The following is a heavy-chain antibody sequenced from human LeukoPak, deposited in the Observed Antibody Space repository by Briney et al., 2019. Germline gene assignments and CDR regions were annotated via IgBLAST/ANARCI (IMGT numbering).Heavy chain of an antibody. CDR1: GYTFTSYA. J-gene: IGHJ4*02. D-gene: IGHD3-22*01. V-gene: IGHV7-4-1*02. CDR3: ARDRSYYDSSGYTPPDY. CDR2: INTNTGNP. Sequence: ASVKVSCKASGYTFTSYAMNWVRQAPGQGLEWMGWINTNTGNPTYAQGFTGRFVFSLDTSVSTAYLQISSLKAEGTAVYYCARDRSYYDSSGYTPPDYWGQGTLVTVSS.